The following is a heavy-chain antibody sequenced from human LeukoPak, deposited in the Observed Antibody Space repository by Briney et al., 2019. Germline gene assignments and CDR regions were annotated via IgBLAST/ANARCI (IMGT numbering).Heavy chain of an antibody. CDR3: ARYSGYDDETFDY. CDR1: GYTFTSYG. CDR2: ISAYSGNT. D-gene: IGHD5-12*01. V-gene: IGHV1-18*01. Sequence: ASVKVSCKTSGYTFTSYGISWVRQAPGQGLEWMGWISAYSGNTNYAQKFQGRVTMTTDTSASTAYMELRSLRSDDTAVYYCARYSGYDDETFDYWGQGTLVTVSS. J-gene: IGHJ4*02.